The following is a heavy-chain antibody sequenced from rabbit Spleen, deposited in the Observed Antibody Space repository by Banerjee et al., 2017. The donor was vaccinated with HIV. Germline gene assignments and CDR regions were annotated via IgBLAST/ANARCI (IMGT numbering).Heavy chain of an antibody. V-gene: IGHV1S45*01. CDR3: ARVSETSGWGEDL. CDR2: IYTGDGST. CDR1: GFSFSSYYD. D-gene: IGHD4-1*01. J-gene: IGHJ3*01. Sequence: QEQLVESGGGLVQPEGSLTLTCTASGFSFSSYYDMCWVRQAPGKGLEWIGYIYTGDGSTGYASWVNGRFTISKTSSTTMTLQMTSLTGADTATYFCARVSETSGWGEDLWGQGTLVTVS.